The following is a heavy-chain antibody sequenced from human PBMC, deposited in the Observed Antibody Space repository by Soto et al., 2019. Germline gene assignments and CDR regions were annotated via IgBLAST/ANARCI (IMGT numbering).Heavy chain of an antibody. Sequence: SETLSLTCTVSGGSISSSSYYWGWIRQPPGKGLEWIGSIYYSGSTYYNPSLKSRVTISVDTSKNQFSLKLSSVTAADTAVYYCARPWLMGNYYGSGHSSRGDAFDIWGQGTMVTVSS. V-gene: IGHV4-39*01. J-gene: IGHJ3*02. D-gene: IGHD3-10*01. CDR2: IYYSGST. CDR3: ARPWLMGNYYGSGHSSRGDAFDI. CDR1: GGSISSSSYY.